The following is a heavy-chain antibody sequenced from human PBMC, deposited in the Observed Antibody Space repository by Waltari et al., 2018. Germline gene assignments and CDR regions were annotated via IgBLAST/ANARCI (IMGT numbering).Heavy chain of an antibody. CDR2: IGTAGDT. V-gene: IGHV3-13*01. J-gene: IGHJ6*02. CDR3: ARERGLYGMDV. CDR1: GFTFSSYD. Sequence: VQLVESGGGLVQPGGSLSLSCASSGFTFSSYDMHWVRQATGKGLEWVSAIGTAGDTYYPGSVKGRFTISRENAKNSLYLQMNSLRAGDTAVYYCARERGLYGMDVWCQGTTVTVSS.